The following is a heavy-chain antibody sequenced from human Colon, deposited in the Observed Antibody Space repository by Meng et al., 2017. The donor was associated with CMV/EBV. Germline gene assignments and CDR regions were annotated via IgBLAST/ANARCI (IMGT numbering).Heavy chain of an antibody. Sequence: QVQLVQSGAEVKKPGASVKVSCKSSGYVFYLYGISWVRQAPGQGLEWMGWISADNRYTSYAQKLEGRVTMTRDTSTSTAYMELRSLRSDDTAVYYCARVYEYSSSWGSDYWGQGTLVTVSS. CDR3: ARVYEYSSSWGSDY. CDR1: GYVFYLYG. CDR2: ISADNRYT. D-gene: IGHD6-6*01. V-gene: IGHV1-18*01. J-gene: IGHJ4*02.